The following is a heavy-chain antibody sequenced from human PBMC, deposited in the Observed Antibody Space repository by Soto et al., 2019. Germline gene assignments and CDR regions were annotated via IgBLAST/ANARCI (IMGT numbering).Heavy chain of an antibody. Sequence: PGESLKISCKGSGYNFTSYWISWVRQMPGKGLEWMGRIDPSDSYTNYSPSFQGHVTISADKSISTAYLQWSSLKASDTAMYYCARCLNEDFSGVAGTYYYYGMDVWGQGTTVTVSS. V-gene: IGHV5-10-1*01. CDR2: IDPSDSYT. D-gene: IGHD6-19*01. CDR3: ARCLNEDFSGVAGTYYYYGMDV. J-gene: IGHJ6*02. CDR1: GYNFTSYW.